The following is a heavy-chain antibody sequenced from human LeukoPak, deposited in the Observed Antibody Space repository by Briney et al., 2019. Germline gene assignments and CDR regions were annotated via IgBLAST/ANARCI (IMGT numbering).Heavy chain of an antibody. CDR2: ISGSGGST. CDR1: GFTFSSYS. Sequence: GGSLRLSCAASGFTFSSYSMNWVRQAPGKGLEWVSAISGSGGSTYYADSVKGRFTISRDNSKNTLYLQMNSLRAEDTAVYYCAKAQFLGYSNSHYFDYWGQGTLVTVSS. V-gene: IGHV3-23*01. CDR3: AKAQFLGYSNSHYFDY. D-gene: IGHD4-11*01. J-gene: IGHJ4*02.